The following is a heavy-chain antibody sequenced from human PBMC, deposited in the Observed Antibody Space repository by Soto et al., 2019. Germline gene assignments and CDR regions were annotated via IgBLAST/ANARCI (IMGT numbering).Heavy chain of an antibody. CDR3: AHTARDYDFWSGYYLSGLDY. D-gene: IGHD3-3*01. J-gene: IGHJ4*02. CDR2: ISHDGSNK. V-gene: IGHV3-30-3*01. Sequence: QVQLVESGGGVVQPGRSLRLSCAASGFTFSSYAMHWVRQAPGKGLEWVAVISHDGSNKYYADSVKGRFTISRDNSRNTLYLQMNRLRAEDTAVYYCAHTARDYDFWSGYYLSGLDYWGQGTLVTVSS. CDR1: GFTFSSYA.